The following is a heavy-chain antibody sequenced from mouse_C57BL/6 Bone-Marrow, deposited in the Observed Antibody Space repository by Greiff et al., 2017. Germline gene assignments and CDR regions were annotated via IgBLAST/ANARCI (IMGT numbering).Heavy chain of an antibody. V-gene: IGHV10-1*01. CDR2: IRSKSNNYAT. D-gene: IGHD1-1*01. J-gene: IGHJ3*01. CDR3: VGYGSSSFAY. Sequence: EVQLVESGGGLVQPKGSLKLSCAASGFSFNTYAMNWVRQAPGKGLEWVARIRSKSNNYATYYADSVKDRFTISRDDSESMLYLQMNNLKTEDTAMYYCVGYGSSSFAYWGQGTLVTVSA. CDR1: GFSFNTYA.